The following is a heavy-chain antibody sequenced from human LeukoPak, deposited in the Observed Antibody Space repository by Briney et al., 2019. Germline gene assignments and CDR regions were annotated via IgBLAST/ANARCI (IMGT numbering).Heavy chain of an antibody. CDR1: GGSFSGYY. V-gene: IGHV4-34*01. Sequence: PSETLSLTCAVYGGSFSGYYWSWIRQPPGEGLEWIGEINHSGDTKYNPSLKSRVTILVDTSKNQFSLKLTSVTAADTAVYFCAGVAAPQRTYWYFDLWGRGALVPVSS. J-gene: IGHJ2*01. CDR3: AGVAAPQRTYWYFDL. D-gene: IGHD6-6*01. CDR2: INHSGDT.